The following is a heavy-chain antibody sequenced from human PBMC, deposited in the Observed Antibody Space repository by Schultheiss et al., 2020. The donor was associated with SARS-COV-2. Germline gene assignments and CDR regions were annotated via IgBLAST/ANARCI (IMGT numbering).Heavy chain of an antibody. CDR2: ISGSGGST. CDR1: GFTFSSCA. J-gene: IGHJ6*02. V-gene: IGHV3-23*01. Sequence: GESLKISCAASGFTFSSCAMSWVRQAPGKGLEWVSAISGSGGSTYYADSVKGRFTISRDNSKNTLYLQMNSLRAEDTAVYYCAKDTNPTPLTIFGVVHYYYYGMDVWGQGTTVTVSS. CDR3: AKDTNPTPLTIFGVVHYYYYGMDV. D-gene: IGHD3-3*01.